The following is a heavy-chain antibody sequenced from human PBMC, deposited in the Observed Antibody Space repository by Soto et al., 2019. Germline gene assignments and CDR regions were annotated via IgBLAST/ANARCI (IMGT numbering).Heavy chain of an antibody. D-gene: IGHD5-12*01. Sequence: QVQLRESGPGLVKPSQTQSLSCSVSGASIAGGSYYWSWIRQPPGKGLEWIGYIPSRGRPFYNPSLTSRVTISADTSNNHLSLQMTSVTAADTAVYYCARDQYSGYDLALWGQGTLVTVSS. J-gene: IGHJ4*02. V-gene: IGHV4-30-4*01. CDR3: ARDQYSGYDLAL. CDR1: GASIAGGSYY. CDR2: IPSRGRP.